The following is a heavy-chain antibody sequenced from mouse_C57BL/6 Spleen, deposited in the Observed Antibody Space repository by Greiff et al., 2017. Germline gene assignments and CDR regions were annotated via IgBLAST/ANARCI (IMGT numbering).Heavy chain of an antibody. V-gene: IGHV1-53*01. J-gene: IGHJ2*01. CDR2: INPSNGGT. Sequence: QVQLQQPGTELVKPGASVKMSCKASGYTFTSYWMHWVKQRPGQGLEWIGNINPSNGGTNYNEKFKSKATLTVDKSSSTAYMQLSSLTSAEPAGFYCARSPYGNYPYWGPGTTLTVSS. CDR1: GYTFTSYW. CDR3: ARSPYGNYPY. D-gene: IGHD2-1*01.